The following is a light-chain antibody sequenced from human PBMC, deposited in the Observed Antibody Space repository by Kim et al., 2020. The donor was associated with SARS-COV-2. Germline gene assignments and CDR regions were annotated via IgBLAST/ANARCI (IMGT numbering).Light chain of an antibody. V-gene: IGKV1-5*03. CDR3: QQYNSYSGT. Sequence: SASVGDRVTITCRASQRISSWLAWYQQKPGKAPKVLIYKASSLESGVPSRFSGSGSGTEFTLTISSLQPDDFATYYCQQYNSYSGTFGRGTKLEI. J-gene: IGKJ2*01. CDR2: KAS. CDR1: QRISSW.